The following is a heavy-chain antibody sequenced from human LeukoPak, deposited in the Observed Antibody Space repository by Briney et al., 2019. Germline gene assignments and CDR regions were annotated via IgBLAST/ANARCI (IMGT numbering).Heavy chain of an antibody. V-gene: IGHV3-23*01. CDR1: GFTFSSYD. CDR3: AKKYSTGLDP. CDR2: INTSGGST. J-gene: IGHJ5*02. D-gene: IGHD1-26*01. Sequence: PGGSLRLSCAASGFTFSSYDMSWVRQAPGRGLEWVSTINTSGGSTYYVDSVKGRFTISRDNSKNTLYLQMNSLRAEDTAVYYCAKKYSTGLDPWGQGTLVTVSS.